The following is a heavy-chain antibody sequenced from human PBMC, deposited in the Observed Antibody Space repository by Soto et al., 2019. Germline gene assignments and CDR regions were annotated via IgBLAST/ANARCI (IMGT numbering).Heavy chain of an antibody. Sequence: PSETLSLTCTVSGGSISSYYWSWIRQPPGKGLEWIGYIYYSGSTNYNPSLKSRDTISVDTSKNQFSLKMSSVTAADTAVYYWAGASCRSTSCYGYWGQGTLVTVGS. J-gene: IGHJ4*02. V-gene: IGHV4-59*08. CDR2: IYYSGST. D-gene: IGHD2-2*01. CDR1: GGSISSYY. CDR3: AGASCRSTSCYGY.